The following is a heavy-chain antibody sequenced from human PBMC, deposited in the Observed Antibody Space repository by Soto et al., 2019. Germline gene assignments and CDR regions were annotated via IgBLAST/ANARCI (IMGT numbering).Heavy chain of an antibody. CDR3: ARGRYCLTGRCFPNWFDS. CDR1: GDSISNLDYF. V-gene: IGHV4-30-4*01. CDR2: IYKSATT. D-gene: IGHD7-27*01. Sequence: SETLSLTCSVSGDSISNLDYFWAWIRQPPGQALEYIGYIYKSATTYYNPSFERRVAISVDTSKSQFPRNVTSVTAADTAVYFCARGRYCLTGRCFPNWFDSWGQGALVTVSS. J-gene: IGHJ5*01.